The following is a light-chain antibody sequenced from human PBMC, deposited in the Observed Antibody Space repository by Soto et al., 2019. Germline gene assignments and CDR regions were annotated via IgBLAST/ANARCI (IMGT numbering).Light chain of an antibody. CDR1: SSDVGGYNY. V-gene: IGLV2-14*01. CDR3: SSYTSSSTLGV. CDR2: DVS. Sequence: QSALTQPASVSGSPGQSITISCTGTSSDVGGYNYVSWYQQHPGKAPKLMIYDVSNRASGVSNRFSGSKSGNTASLTISGIKGEDEADYYCSSYTSSSTLGVFGGGTKLTVL. J-gene: IGLJ2*01.